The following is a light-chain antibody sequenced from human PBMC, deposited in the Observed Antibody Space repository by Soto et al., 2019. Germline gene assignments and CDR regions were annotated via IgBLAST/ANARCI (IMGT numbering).Light chain of an antibody. CDR3: AACDDSLNGVV. J-gene: IGLJ2*01. Sequence: QSALTQPPSASGTPGQTIAISCSGGSSNIGSHTVNWYQQLPGTAPRLLIYSNTQRPSGVPDRFSGSKSGTSASLAISGLQSEYEGDYYCAACDDSLNGVVFGGGTKLTVL. CDR2: SNT. CDR1: SSNIGSHT. V-gene: IGLV1-44*01.